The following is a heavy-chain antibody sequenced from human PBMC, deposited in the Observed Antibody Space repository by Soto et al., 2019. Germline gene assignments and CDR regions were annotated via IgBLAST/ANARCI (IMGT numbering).Heavy chain of an antibody. D-gene: IGHD3-22*01. CDR3: AADSSGYYSPEYYYYGMDV. V-gene: IGHV1-58*01. CDR2: IVVGSGNT. Sequence: QMQLVQSGPEVKKPGTSVKVSCKASGFTFTSSAVQWVRQARGQRLEWIGWIVVGSGNTHYAQKFQERVTITRDMSTSTASMELSSLRSEDTAVYYCAADSSGYYSPEYYYYGMDVWGQGTTVTVSS. J-gene: IGHJ6*02. CDR1: GFTFTSSA.